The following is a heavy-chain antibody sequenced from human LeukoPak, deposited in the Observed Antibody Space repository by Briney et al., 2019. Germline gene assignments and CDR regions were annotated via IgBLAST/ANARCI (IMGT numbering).Heavy chain of an antibody. D-gene: IGHD1-26*01. V-gene: IGHV4-30-2*01. Sequence: SQTLSLTCTVSGGSISSGGYYWSWIRQPPGKGLEWIGYIYHSGSTYYNPSLKSRVTISVDRSKNQFSLKLSSVTAADTAVYYCARELRNSGGYWGQGTLVTVSS. CDR2: IYHSGST. J-gene: IGHJ4*02. CDR3: ARELRNSGGY. CDR1: GGSISSGGYY.